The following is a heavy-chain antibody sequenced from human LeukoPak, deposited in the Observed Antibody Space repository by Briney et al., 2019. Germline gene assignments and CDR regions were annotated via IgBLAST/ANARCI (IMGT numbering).Heavy chain of an antibody. CDR3: ARDLVNFDL. CDR1: GFTFSSYN. J-gene: IGHJ2*01. Sequence: TGGSLRLSCVASGFTFSSYNMNWVRQAPGKGLEWVSYISSSGSTIYYADSVKGRFTISRDNAKNSLYLQMNSLRAEDTAVYYCARDLVNFDLWGRGTLVTVSS. D-gene: IGHD3-9*01. V-gene: IGHV3-48*04. CDR2: ISSSGSTI.